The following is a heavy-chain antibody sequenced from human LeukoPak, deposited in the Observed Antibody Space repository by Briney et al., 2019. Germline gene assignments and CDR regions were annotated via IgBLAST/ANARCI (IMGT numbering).Heavy chain of an antibody. CDR2: INSDGSST. V-gene: IGHV3-74*01. J-gene: IGHJ3*02. CDR1: GFTFSRFW. Sequence: GGSLRLSCAASGFTFSRFWMYCVRQAPGKGLVWVSRINSDGSSTNYADSVKGRFTISRDNAKNTLYLQMDSLRAEDTAMYYCARPVRAYDAFDIWGQGTVVTVSS. CDR3: ARPVRAYDAFDI. D-gene: IGHD2-21*01.